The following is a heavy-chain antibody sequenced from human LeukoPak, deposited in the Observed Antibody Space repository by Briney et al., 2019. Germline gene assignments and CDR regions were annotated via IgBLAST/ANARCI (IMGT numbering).Heavy chain of an antibody. D-gene: IGHD5-18*01. CDR1: GFTFSSYS. V-gene: IGHV3-21*01. Sequence: GGSLRLSCAAFGFTFSSYSMNWVRQAPGKGLEWVSSISSSSSYIYYADSVKGRFTISRDSAKNSLYLQMNSLRAEDTAVYYCASNIQLWAFDYWGQGTLVTVSS. CDR2: ISSSSSYI. J-gene: IGHJ4*02. CDR3: ASNIQLWAFDY.